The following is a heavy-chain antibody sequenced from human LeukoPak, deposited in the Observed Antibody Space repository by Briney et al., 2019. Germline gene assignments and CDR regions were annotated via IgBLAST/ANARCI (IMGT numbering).Heavy chain of an antibody. J-gene: IGHJ4*02. CDR3: ARDPVGGYYFDY. CDR1: GYTFTGYY. V-gene: IGHV1-2*02. CDR2: INPNSGGT. Sequence: ASVKVSCKASGYTFTGYYVHWVRQAPGQGLEWMGWINPNSGGTNYAQKFQGRVTMTRDTSISTAYMELSRLRSDDTAVYYCARDPVGGYYFDYWGQGTLVTVSS. D-gene: IGHD3-16*01.